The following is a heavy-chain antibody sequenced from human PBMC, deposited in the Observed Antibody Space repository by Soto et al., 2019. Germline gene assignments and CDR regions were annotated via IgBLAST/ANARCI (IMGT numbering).Heavy chain of an antibody. CDR1: GGSISGYY. Sequence: SETLSLTCTVSGGSISGYYWSWIRQPPGKGLEWIGYMYNTGSTVYNPSLKSRVTISVDTSKNQFSLKLSSVTAADTAVYYCARSEGRYRGQGTLVTVSS. V-gene: IGHV4-59*01. CDR2: MYNTGST. J-gene: IGHJ4*02. CDR3: ARSEGRY.